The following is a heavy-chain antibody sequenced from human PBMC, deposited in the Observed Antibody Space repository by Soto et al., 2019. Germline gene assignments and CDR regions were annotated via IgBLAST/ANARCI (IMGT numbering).Heavy chain of an antibody. J-gene: IGHJ6*02. CDR2: IYPGDSDT. D-gene: IGHD6-19*01. CDR3: ARYLTVAGTSGYYYYGMDV. CDR1: GYSFTSYW. V-gene: IGHV5-51*01. Sequence: GESLKISCKGSGYSFTSYWIGWVRQMPGKGLEWMGIIYPGDSDTRYSPSFQGQVTISADKSISTAYLQWSSLRAEDTAVYYCARYLTVAGTSGYYYYGMDVWGQGTTVTVSS.